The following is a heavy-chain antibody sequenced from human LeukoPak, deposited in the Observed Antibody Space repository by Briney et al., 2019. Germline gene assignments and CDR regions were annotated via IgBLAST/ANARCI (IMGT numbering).Heavy chain of an antibody. Sequence: HPGGSLRLSCTASGFTFNYSWMSWVRQAPGKGLQWVANIKQHGSEKSYLDSVKGRFTISRDSTKNSLFLQMNSLRAEDTAVYYCARVDIDYLASYHFDQWGQGTLVTVSS. CDR1: GFTFNYSW. J-gene: IGHJ4*02. CDR3: ARVDIDYLASYHFDQ. D-gene: IGHD2/OR15-2a*01. CDR2: IKQHGSEK. V-gene: IGHV3-7*01.